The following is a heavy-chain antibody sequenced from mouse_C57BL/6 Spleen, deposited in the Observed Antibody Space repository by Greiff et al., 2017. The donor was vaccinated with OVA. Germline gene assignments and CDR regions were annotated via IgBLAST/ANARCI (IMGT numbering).Heavy chain of an antibody. J-gene: IGHJ4*01. V-gene: IGHV1-69*01. CDR3: ARGNYGRAMDY. CDR1: GYTFTSYW. Sequence: VQLQQPVAELVMPGASVKLSCKASGYTFTSYWMPWVQQRPGQGLEWIGEIDPSDSYTNYNQKFKGKSTLTVDKSSRTAYMQRSSLTSEDSAVDYCARGNYGRAMDYWGQGTSVTVSS. CDR2: IDPSDSYT. D-gene: IGHD1-1*01.